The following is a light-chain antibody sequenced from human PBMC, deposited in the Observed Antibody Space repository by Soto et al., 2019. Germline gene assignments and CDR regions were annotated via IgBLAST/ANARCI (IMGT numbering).Light chain of an antibody. V-gene: IGKV3-20*01. Sequence: EIVLTQSPGTLSLSPGERATLSCRASQSVSSSYLAWYQQKPGQAPRLLICGASSRATGIPDRFSGSGSGTDFTLTISRLEPEDFAVYYCQQYGSSPPQTFGQGTKVEIK. CDR2: GAS. CDR1: QSVSSSY. CDR3: QQYGSSPPQT. J-gene: IGKJ1*01.